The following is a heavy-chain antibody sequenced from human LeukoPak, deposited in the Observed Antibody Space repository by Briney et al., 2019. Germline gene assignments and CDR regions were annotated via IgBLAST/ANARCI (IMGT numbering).Heavy chain of an antibody. D-gene: IGHD3-10*01. CDR3: ARGGHRQKEF. V-gene: IGHV3-7*01. CDR2: IKHDGSDK. CDR1: GFTFSNYW. Sequence: GGSLRLSRSASGFTFSNYWMTWVRQSPGKGLEWVAIIKHDGSDKYCVDSVKGRFTISRDNAKNSLYLQMSSLRAEDTAVYYCARGGHRQKEFWGQGTLVTVSS. J-gene: IGHJ4*02.